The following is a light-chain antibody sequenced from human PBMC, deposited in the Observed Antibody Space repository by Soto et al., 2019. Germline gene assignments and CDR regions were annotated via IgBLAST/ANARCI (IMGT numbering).Light chain of an antibody. J-gene: IGLJ1*01. CDR3: CSYAGSSTPYV. V-gene: IGLV2-23*01. CDR2: EGS. Sequence: QSALTQPASVSGSPGQSITISCTGTSSDVGSYNLVSGYQQHPGKAPKLIIYEGSKRPSGVSNRFSGSKSGNTASLTISGLQAEDEADYYCCSYAGSSTPYVFGTGTKLTVL. CDR1: SSDVGSYNL.